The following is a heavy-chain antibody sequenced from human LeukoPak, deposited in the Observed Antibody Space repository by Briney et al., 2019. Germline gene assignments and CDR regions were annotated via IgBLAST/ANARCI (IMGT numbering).Heavy chain of an antibody. D-gene: IGHD3-10*01. V-gene: IGHV3-21*01. J-gene: IGHJ4*02. Sequence: PGGSLRLSCAASGFSFSSYSMNWVRQAPGKGLEWVSAISGSSSYIYYADSVKGRFTISRDNAKNSVDLQMNSLRAEDTAVYYCPSVPGETKKRAIDYWGQGTLVTVSS. CDR3: PSVPGETKKRAIDY. CDR1: GFSFSSYS. CDR2: ISGSSSYI.